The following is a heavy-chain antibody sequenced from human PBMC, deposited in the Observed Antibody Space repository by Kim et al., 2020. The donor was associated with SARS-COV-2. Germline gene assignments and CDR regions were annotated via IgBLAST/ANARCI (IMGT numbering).Heavy chain of an antibody. V-gene: IGHV1-18*01. J-gene: IGHJ4*02. D-gene: IGHD5-12*01. CDR3: ARDDEQSGYDYDY. Sequence: PKIQGRVTMTTDTSTGTAYMELRSLRSDDTAVYYCARDDEQSGYDYDYWGQGTLVTVSS.